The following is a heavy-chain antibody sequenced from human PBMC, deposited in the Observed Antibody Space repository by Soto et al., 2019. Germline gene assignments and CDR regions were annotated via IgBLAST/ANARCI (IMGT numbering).Heavy chain of an antibody. CDR2: IIPIFGTA. CDR1: GGTLSSYA. CDR3: ARAVLRYFDWGYYYGMDV. Sequence: SVKVSCKASGGTLSSYAISWVRQAPGQGLEWMGGIIPIFGTANYAQKFQGRVTITADESTSTAYMELSSLRSEDTAVYYCARAVLRYFDWGYYYGMDVWGQGTTVTAP. D-gene: IGHD3-9*01. V-gene: IGHV1-69*13. J-gene: IGHJ6*02.